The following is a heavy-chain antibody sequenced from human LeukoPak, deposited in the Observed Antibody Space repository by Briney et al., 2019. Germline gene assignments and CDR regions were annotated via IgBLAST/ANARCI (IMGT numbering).Heavy chain of an antibody. Sequence: KPSETLSLTCAVSGGSISSYYWSWIRQPPGKGLEWIGFIYYSGSTNYNPSLKSRVTISVDTSKEQFSLKLSSVTAADTAVYYCAREWGVVPTARRGDYYYYGMDVWGQGTTVTVSS. CDR1: GGSISSYY. J-gene: IGHJ6*02. D-gene: IGHD2-15*01. CDR3: AREWGVVPTARRGDYYYYGMDV. V-gene: IGHV4-59*01. CDR2: IYYSGST.